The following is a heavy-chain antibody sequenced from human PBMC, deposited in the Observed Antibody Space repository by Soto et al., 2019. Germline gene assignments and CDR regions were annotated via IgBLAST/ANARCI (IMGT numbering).Heavy chain of an antibody. CDR2: ISSTSTYT. Sequence: GGSLRLSCAASGFTFRSYAMNWVRQTQEKGLEWVSSISSTSTYTHYADSVKGRFTISRDNANNSLFLQMNSLRAEDTAIYYCARDLALAGNYWGQGALGTAPQ. V-gene: IGHV3-21*01. CDR3: ARDLALAGNY. J-gene: IGHJ4*02. CDR1: GFTFRSYA. D-gene: IGHD6-19*01.